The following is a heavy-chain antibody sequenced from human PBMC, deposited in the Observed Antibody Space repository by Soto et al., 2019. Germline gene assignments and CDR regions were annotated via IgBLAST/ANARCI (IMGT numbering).Heavy chain of an antibody. J-gene: IGHJ4*02. CDR1: GGTFSNYY. CDR3: ARGYSTGYFDY. V-gene: IGHV1-69*01. Sequence: QVQLVQSGAEVKKPGSSMKVSCKTSGGTFSNYYISWVRQAPGQVLEWMGDIIPMFDTPKYAQKFQGRVTITADESTSAAYMELSSLRAEDTAVYYCARGYSTGYFDYWGQGTLITVSS. CDR2: IIPMFDTP. D-gene: IGHD1-20*01.